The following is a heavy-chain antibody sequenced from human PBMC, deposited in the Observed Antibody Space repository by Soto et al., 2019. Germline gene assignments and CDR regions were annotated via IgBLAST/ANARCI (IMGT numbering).Heavy chain of an antibody. CDR1: GGSISSGAYY. CDR3: ARVWDYYDSSKWVGAPHWFDP. Sequence: SETLSLTCTVSGGSISSGAYYWSWIPQHPGKGLELIGYIYYSGSTYYNPSLKSRVTISVDTSKNQFSLKLSSVTAADKAVYYSARVWDYYDSSKWVGAPHWFDPWGQGTLVTVSS. J-gene: IGHJ5*02. D-gene: IGHD3-22*01. V-gene: IGHV4-31*03. CDR2: IYYSGST.